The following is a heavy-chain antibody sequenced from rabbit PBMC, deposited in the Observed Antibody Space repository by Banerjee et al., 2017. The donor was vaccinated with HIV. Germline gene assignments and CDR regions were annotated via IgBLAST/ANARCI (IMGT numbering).Heavy chain of an antibody. V-gene: IGHV1S45*01. Sequence: QEQLKESGGGLVQPGGSLKLSCKASGFDFSRYYMSWVRQAPGMGLEWIGYIYIDSGTTDYASWVNGRFTISKTSSTTVTLQMTSLTAADTATYFCARDLAGVIGWNFNLWGPGTLVTVS. CDR2: IYIDSGTT. D-gene: IGHD4-1*01. CDR3: ARDLAGVIGWNFNL. CDR1: GFDFSRYYM. J-gene: IGHJ4*01.